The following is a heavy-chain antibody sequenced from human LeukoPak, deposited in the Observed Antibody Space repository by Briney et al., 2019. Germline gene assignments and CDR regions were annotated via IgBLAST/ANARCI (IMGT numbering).Heavy chain of an antibody. J-gene: IGHJ4*02. D-gene: IGHD4-17*01. V-gene: IGHV3-48*03. CDR2: ISSSGSTI. Sequence: GGSLRLSCAASGFTFSSYEMNWVRQAPGKGLEWVSYISSSGSTIYYADSVKGRFTISRDNAKNSLYLQMNSLRAEDTAVYYCARRYYGDYYFDYWGQGTLVTVSS. CDR3: ARRYYGDYYFDY. CDR1: GFTFSSYE.